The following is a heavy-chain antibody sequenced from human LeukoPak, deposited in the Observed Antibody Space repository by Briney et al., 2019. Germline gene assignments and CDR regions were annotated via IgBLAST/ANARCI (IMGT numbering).Heavy chain of an antibody. Sequence: SETLSLTCTVSGGSVSSGSYYWRWIRQPPGKGLEWIGYINYSGSAKYNPSLKSRVTISVDTSKNQFSLRLSSVTAADTALYYCARRYYDYWGQGTLVTVSS. CDR3: ARRYYDY. J-gene: IGHJ4*02. V-gene: IGHV4-61*01. CDR1: GGSVSSGSYY. CDR2: INYSGSA.